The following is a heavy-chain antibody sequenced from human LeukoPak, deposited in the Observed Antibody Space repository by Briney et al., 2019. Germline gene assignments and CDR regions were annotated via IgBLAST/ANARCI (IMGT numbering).Heavy chain of an antibody. J-gene: IGHJ6*02. V-gene: IGHV3-15*01. CDR3: TTEARSRYSSGWYGRYYYYYGMDV. D-gene: IGHD6-19*01. CDR2: IKSKTDGGTT. Sequence: PGGSLRLSCAASGFTFSNAWLSWVRQAPGKGLEWVGRIKSKTDGGTTDYAAPVKGRFTISRDDSKNTLYLQMNSLRTEDTAVYYCTTEARSRYSSGWYGRYYYYYGMDVWGQGTTVTVSS. CDR1: GFTFSNAW.